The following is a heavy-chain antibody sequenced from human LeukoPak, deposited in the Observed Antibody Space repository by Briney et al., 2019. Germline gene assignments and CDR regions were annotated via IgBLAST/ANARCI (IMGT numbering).Heavy chain of an antibody. CDR3: ARGPSSSWYRGYYFDY. D-gene: IGHD6-13*01. J-gene: IGHJ4*02. V-gene: IGHV3-21*01. Sequence: GGSLDLSCAASGFTFSSYSMNWFRQAPGKGLEGVSSISSSSSYIYYVDSVKGRFTISRDNAKNSLYLQMNSLRAEDTAVYYCARGPSSSWYRGYYFDYWGQGTLVTVSS. CDR2: ISSSSSYI. CDR1: GFTFSSYS.